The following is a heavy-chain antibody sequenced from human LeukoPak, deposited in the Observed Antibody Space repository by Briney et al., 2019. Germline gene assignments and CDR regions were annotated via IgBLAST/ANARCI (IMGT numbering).Heavy chain of an antibody. CDR1: VFTFTNAL. CDR2: IKSKIDGGTT. J-gene: IGHJ2*01. V-gene: IGHV3-15*01. Sequence: GGSLRLSCAASVFTFTNALMSWVRQAPGKGLEWVGRIKSKIDGGTTDYAAPVNGRFTISRDDSKNTLYLQMNSLKTEDTAIYYCTTPPNYLDLWGRGTLVTVSS. CDR3: TTPPNYLDL.